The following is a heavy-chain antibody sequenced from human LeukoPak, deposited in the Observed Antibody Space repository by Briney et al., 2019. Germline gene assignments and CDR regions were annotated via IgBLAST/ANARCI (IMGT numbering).Heavy chain of an antibody. Sequence: SETLSLTCTVSGGSISSISYYWGWIRQPPGKGLDWIGSIYYSGSTYYNPSLKSRVTISVDTSKNQFSLKLSSVTAADTAVYYCATTAAAGRQGFDPWGQGTLVTVSS. D-gene: IGHD6-13*01. CDR3: ATTAAAGRQGFDP. CDR1: GGSISSISYY. V-gene: IGHV4-39*01. CDR2: IYYSGST. J-gene: IGHJ5*02.